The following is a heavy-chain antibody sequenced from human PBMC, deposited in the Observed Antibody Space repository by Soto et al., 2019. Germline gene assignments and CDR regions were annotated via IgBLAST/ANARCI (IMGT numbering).Heavy chain of an antibody. Sequence: QVQLVESGGGVVQPGRSLRLSCATSGFTFSTYTMHWVRQAPGKGLEWVAVISYDGSNKNYADSVKGRFTISRDNSKNTLYLQMNSLRVDETAVYYCVASGLWFDYWGQGILVTVSS. CDR1: GFTFSTYT. V-gene: IGHV3-30-3*01. J-gene: IGHJ4*02. CDR2: ISYDGSNK. CDR3: VASGLWFDY. D-gene: IGHD3-10*01.